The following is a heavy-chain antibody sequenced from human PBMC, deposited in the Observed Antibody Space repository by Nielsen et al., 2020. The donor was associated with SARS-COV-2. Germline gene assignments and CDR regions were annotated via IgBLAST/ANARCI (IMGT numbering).Heavy chain of an antibody. CDR2: ISYDGSNK. Sequence: GESLKISCAASGFTFSSYGMHWVRQAPGKGLEWVAVISYDGSNKYYADSVKGRFTISRDNSKNTLYLQMNSLRAEDTAVYYCAKDHDSSSSGALSWGQGTLVTVSS. J-gene: IGHJ5*02. CDR1: GFTFSSYG. V-gene: IGHV3-30*18. D-gene: IGHD6-6*01. CDR3: AKDHDSSSSGALS.